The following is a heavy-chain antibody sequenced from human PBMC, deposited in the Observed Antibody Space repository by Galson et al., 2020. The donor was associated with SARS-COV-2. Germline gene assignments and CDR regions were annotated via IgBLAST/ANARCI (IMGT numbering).Heavy chain of an antibody. CDR3: ARFYTRYYYDGRGYENWFDP. D-gene: IGHD3-22*01. CDR2: TGIT. J-gene: IGHJ5*02. CDR1: GGSISSGSYF. V-gene: IGHV4-39*01. Sequence: SETLSLTCTVSGGSISSGSYFWAWVRQPPGKGLEWIGNTGITDSNPSLKSRLIISEDTSKNQFSLKLSSVTAADTAVYYCARFYTRYYYDGRGYENWFDPWGQGTLVIVSS.